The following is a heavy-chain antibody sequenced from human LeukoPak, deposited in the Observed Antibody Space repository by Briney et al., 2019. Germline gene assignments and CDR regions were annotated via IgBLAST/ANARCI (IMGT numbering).Heavy chain of an antibody. D-gene: IGHD1-26*01. CDR1: GFTFSSYA. Sequence: GGSLRLSCAASGFTFSSYAMSWVRQAPGKGLEWVSAISGSGGSTYYADSVKGRFTISRDNSKNTLYLQMNSLRAEDTAVYYSAKNTVDCSGSYYPHPQYYFDYWGQGTLVTVSS. CDR2: ISGSGGST. J-gene: IGHJ4*02. V-gene: IGHV3-23*01. CDR3: AKNTVDCSGSYYPHPQYYFDY.